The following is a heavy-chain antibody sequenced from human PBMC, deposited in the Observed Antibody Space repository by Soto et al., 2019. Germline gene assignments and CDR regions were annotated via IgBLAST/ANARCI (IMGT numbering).Heavy chain of an antibody. D-gene: IGHD3-22*01. CDR2: IYYSGST. V-gene: IGHV4-31*03. Sequence: QVQLQESGPGLVKPSQTLSLTCTVSGGSISSGGYYWSWIRQHPGKGLEWIGYIYYSGSTYYNPSLKSRVTISVDKSKNQFSLKLSSVTAADTAVYYCAREGGYPSFGYYGMDVWGQGTTVTVSS. CDR1: GGSISSGGYY. CDR3: AREGGYPSFGYYGMDV. J-gene: IGHJ6*02.